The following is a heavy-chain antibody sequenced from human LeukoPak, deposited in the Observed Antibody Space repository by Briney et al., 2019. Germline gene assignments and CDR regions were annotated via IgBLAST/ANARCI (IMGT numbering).Heavy chain of an antibody. Sequence: PGRSLRLSCAASGFTFSSYAMHWVRQAPGKGLEWVAVISYDGSNKYYADSVKGRFTISRDNSKNTLYLQMNSLRAEDTAVYYCARDPRRYDILTGYLFTPFDYWGQGTLVTVSS. CDR2: ISYDGSNK. D-gene: IGHD3-9*01. J-gene: IGHJ4*02. CDR1: GFTFSSYA. CDR3: ARDPRRYDILTGYLFTPFDY. V-gene: IGHV3-30-3*01.